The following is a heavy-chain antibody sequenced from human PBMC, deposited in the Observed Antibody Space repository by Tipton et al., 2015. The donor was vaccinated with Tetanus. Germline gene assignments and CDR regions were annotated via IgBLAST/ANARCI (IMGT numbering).Heavy chain of an antibody. Sequence: SLRLSCAGSGFSFRDFGMNWVRQAPGKGLEWISYISYSSTSIYYAGSVKGRFAVSRDNAKSSLYLQMNTLRDDDTAVYYCARRGEAGANWFDSWGHGTRVTVSS. J-gene: IGHJ5*01. V-gene: IGHV3-48*02. CDR2: ISYSSTSI. CDR3: ARRGEAGANWFDS. D-gene: IGHD6-19*01. CDR1: GFSFRDFG.